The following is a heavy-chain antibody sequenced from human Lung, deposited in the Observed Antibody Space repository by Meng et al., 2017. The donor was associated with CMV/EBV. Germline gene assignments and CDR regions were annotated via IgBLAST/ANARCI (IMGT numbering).Heavy chain of an antibody. V-gene: IGHV4-59*01. J-gene: IGHJ4*02. D-gene: IGHD3-3*01. Sequence: SXTLSLXCTVSGGSINSYYWSWIRQPPGNGLEWIGSIYYRGSTKYNPSFKSRVTISVDTYKSKFSLELSSVTAADTAVYDCAGQLRFLEWLPWYWGQGTLVTVSS. CDR3: AGQLRFLEWLPWY. CDR1: GGSINSYY. CDR2: IYYRGST.